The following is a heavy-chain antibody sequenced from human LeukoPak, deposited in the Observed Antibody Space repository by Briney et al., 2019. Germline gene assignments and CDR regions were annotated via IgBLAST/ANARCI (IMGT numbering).Heavy chain of an antibody. J-gene: IGHJ4*02. D-gene: IGHD5-12*01. CDR3: ARGPSGYHNT. V-gene: IGHV3-23*01. CDR1: GFTFSSFH. CDR2: ISGSGETT. Sequence: PGGSLKLSCEASGFTFSSFHMGWVRQAPGKGLEWVSAISGSGETTYYADSVKGRFTVSRDNSKNTLYVQMDSLRAEDTAVYYCARGPSGYHNTGGQGTLVTVSS.